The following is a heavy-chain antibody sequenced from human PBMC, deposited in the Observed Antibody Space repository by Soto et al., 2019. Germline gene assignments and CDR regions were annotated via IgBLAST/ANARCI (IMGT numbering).Heavy chain of an antibody. J-gene: IGHJ6*02. Sequence: GGSLRLSCAASGFTFSSYSMNWVRQAPGKGLEWVSSISSSSSYIYYADSVKGRFTISRDNAKNSLYLQMNSLRAEDTAVYCCARSGAAAGTRFYYYYGMDVWGQGTTVTVSS. D-gene: IGHD6-13*01. CDR1: GFTFSSYS. CDR3: ARSGAAAGTRFYYYYGMDV. V-gene: IGHV3-21*01. CDR2: ISSSSSYI.